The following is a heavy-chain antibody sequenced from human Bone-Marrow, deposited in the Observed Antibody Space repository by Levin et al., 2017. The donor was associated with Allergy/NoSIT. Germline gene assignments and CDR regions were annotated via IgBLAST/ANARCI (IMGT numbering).Heavy chain of an antibody. J-gene: IGHJ5*02. CDR3: ARDQFRRATIGARWFDP. CDR2: IKEDGSEK. Sequence: RESLKISCAASGFTFRNSWMSWVRQTPGKGLEWVANIKEDGSEKYYVDSVKGRFTISRDNAKNSLYVQMNSLRAEDTAVYYCARDQFRRATIGARWFDPWGQGTLVIVSS. D-gene: IGHD5-24*01. CDR1: GFTFRNSW. V-gene: IGHV3-7*01.